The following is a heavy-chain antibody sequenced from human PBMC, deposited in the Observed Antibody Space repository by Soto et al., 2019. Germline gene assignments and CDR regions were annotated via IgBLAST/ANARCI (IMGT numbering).Heavy chain of an antibody. CDR2: FIPIFGTT. CDR1: GGTFNRQA. V-gene: IGHV1-69*12. J-gene: IGHJ5*02. D-gene: IGHD3-10*02. CDR3: ARVDSSMFEGGEWFDP. Sequence: QVVQSGAEVKKPGSSVKVSCKASGGTFNRQAFSWVRQAPGQGLECMGGFIPIFGTTDYSQKFQGRVTITADEATSTAYMELSSLTSDDTAVYYCARVDSSMFEGGEWFDPWGQGTLVTVSS.